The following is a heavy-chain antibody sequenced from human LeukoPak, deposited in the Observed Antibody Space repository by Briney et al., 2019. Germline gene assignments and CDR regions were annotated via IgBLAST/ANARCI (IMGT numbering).Heavy chain of an antibody. D-gene: IGHD2-8*02. J-gene: IGHJ4*02. CDR1: GYTFTGYY. CDR3: ARYWAGASNYPSSLDY. Sequence: ASVKVPCKASGYTFTGYYMHWVRQAPGQGLEWMGWINPNSGGTNYAQKFQGRVTMTRDTSISTAYMELSRLRSDDTAVYYCARYWAGASNYPSSLDYWGQGTLVTVSS. V-gene: IGHV1-2*02. CDR2: INPNSGGT.